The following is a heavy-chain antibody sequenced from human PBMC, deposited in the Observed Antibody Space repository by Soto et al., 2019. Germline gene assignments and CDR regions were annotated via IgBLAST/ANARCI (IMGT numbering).Heavy chain of an antibody. CDR1: SGSISSSNW. CDR3: ARLSDCSSTSCYATWDY. Sequence: QVQLQESGPGPVKPSGTLSLTCAVSSGSISSSNWWSWVRQPPGKGLEWIGEIYHSGSTNYNLSLKSRVTISVDKSKNQFSLKLSSVTAADTAVYYCARLSDCSSTSCYATWDYWGQGTLVTVSS. CDR2: IYHSGST. J-gene: IGHJ4*02. D-gene: IGHD2-2*01. V-gene: IGHV4-4*02.